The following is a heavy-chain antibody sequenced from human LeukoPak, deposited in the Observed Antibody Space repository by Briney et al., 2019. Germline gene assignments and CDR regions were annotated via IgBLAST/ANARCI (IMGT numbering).Heavy chain of an antibody. D-gene: IGHD1-26*01. Sequence: ASVKLSCKASGGTFSSYAISWVRQAPGQGLEWMGGIIPIFGTANYAQKFQGRVTITADESTSTAYMELSSLRSEDTAVYYCARDGLYSGSYVHDYWGQGTLVTVSS. CDR1: GGTFSSYA. V-gene: IGHV1-69*13. J-gene: IGHJ4*02. CDR2: IIPIFGTA. CDR3: ARDGLYSGSYVHDY.